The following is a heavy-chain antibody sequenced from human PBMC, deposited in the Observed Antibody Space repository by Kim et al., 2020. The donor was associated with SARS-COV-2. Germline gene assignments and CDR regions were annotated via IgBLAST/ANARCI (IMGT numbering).Heavy chain of an antibody. CDR3: ARVSEVMITFGGVIAYPGSFDY. V-gene: IGHV4-34*01. CDR2: INHSGST. D-gene: IGHD3-16*02. J-gene: IGHJ4*02. Sequence: SETLSLTCAVYGGSFSGYYWSWIRQPPGKGLEWIGEINHSGSTNYNPSLKSRVTISVDTSKNQFSLKLSSVTAADTAVYYCARVSEVMITFGGVIAYPGSFDYWGQGTLVTVSS. CDR1: GGSFSGYY.